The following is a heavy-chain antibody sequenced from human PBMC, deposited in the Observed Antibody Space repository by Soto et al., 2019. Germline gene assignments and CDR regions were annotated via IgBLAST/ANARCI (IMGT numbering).Heavy chain of an antibody. J-gene: IGHJ1*01. Sequence: TLSLTCTVSGGSINTAEDNWTWIRQPPGKGLEYIGYITYSGNTFYKSSLKSRIKMSVDTSKNQFSLRLTSVAAADTPVYYCARDRRHVHETTGLIDSWGQGMLVT. V-gene: IGHV4-30-4*01. CDR2: ITYSGNT. D-gene: IGHD1-7*01. CDR1: GGSINTAEDN. CDR3: ARDRRHVHETTGLIDS.